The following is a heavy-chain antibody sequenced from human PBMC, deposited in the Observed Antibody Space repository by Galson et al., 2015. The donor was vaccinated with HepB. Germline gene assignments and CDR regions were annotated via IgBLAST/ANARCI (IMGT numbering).Heavy chain of an antibody. Sequence: SLRLSCAASGFTVSSNYMSWVRQAPGKGLEWVSVIYSGGSTYYADSVKGRFTISRDNSKNTLYLQMNSLRAEDTAVYYCARDLDTAMGNAFDIWGQGTMVTVSS. V-gene: IGHV3-66*01. CDR2: IYSGGST. CDR1: GFTVSSNY. D-gene: IGHD5-18*01. J-gene: IGHJ3*02. CDR3: ARDLDTAMGNAFDI.